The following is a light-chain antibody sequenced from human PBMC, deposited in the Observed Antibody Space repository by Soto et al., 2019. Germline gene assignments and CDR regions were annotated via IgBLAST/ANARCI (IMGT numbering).Light chain of an antibody. CDR1: QSVSSY. J-gene: IGKJ4*01. V-gene: IGKV3-11*01. Sequence: EIVLTQSPATLSLSPGERATLSCRASQSVSSYLAWYQQNPGQAPRLLIYDASNRATAIPARFSGSGSGSEFTLTISSLEPEDFAVYFCQQRSNWPLLTFGGGTKVEIK. CDR2: DAS. CDR3: QQRSNWPLLT.